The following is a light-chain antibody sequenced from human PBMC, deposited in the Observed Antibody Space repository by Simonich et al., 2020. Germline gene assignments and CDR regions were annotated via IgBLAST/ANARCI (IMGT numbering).Light chain of an antibody. Sequence: DIVMTQSPDSLAVSLGERATINCKSSQSVLYSSNNKNYLAWYQQKPGKPPKLLIYWASTRESGVPERFSGSGSGTDFTLTISSLQAEDVAVYYCQQYYSTPPTFGGGTKVEIK. CDR2: WAS. CDR1: QSVLYSSNNKNY. CDR3: QQYYSTPPT. V-gene: IGKV4-1*01. J-gene: IGKJ4*01.